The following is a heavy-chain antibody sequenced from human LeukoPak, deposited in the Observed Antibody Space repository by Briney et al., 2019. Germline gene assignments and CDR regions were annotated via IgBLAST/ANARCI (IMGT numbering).Heavy chain of an antibody. Sequence: SETLSLTCAVYGGSFSGYYWSWIRQPPGKGLEWIGEINHSGSTNYNPSLKSRVTISVDTSKNQFSLKLSSVTAADTAVYYCARRGYYDSSVYAFDIWGQGTMVTVSS. J-gene: IGHJ3*02. V-gene: IGHV4-34*01. CDR2: INHSGST. D-gene: IGHD3-22*01. CDR3: ARRGYYDSSVYAFDI. CDR1: GGSFSGYY.